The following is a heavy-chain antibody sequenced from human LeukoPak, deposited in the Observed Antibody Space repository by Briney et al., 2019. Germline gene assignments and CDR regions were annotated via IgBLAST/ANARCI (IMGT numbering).Heavy chain of an antibody. CDR2: IYYSGST. CDR3: ARVQGYCSSTSCYYYYGMDV. CDR1: GGSISSYY. J-gene: IGHJ6*02. Sequence: PSETLSLTCTVSGGSISSYYWSWIRQPPGKGLEWIGYIYYSGSTNYNPSLKSRVTISVNTSKNQFSLKLSSVTAADTAVYYCARVQGYCSSTSCYYYYGMDVWGQGTTVTVSS. V-gene: IGHV4-59*01. D-gene: IGHD2-2*01.